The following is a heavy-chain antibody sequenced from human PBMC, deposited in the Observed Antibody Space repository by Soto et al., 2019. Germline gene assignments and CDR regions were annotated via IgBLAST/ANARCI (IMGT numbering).Heavy chain of an antibody. CDR1: GFTFSSYS. J-gene: IGHJ4*02. CDR3: ARGSSYYDSSGYYSWVLDYFDY. Sequence: GGSLRLSCAASGFTFSSYSMNWVRQAPGKGLEWVSSISSSSSYIYYADSVKGRFTISRDNAKNSLYLQMNSLRAEDTAVYYCARGSSYYDSSGYYSWVLDYFDYWGQGTLVTVSS. V-gene: IGHV3-21*01. CDR2: ISSSSSYI. D-gene: IGHD3-22*01.